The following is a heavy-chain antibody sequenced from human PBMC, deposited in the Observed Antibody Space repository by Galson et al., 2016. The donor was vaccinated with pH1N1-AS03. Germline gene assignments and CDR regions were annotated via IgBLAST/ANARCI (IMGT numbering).Heavy chain of an antibody. CDR2: INSDGSGT. CDR3: SRDPRTAFDI. J-gene: IGHJ3*02. CDR1: W. Sequence: WMTWVRQAPGKGLVWVSGINSDGSGTMYADSVKGRFTISRDNAKNTLYLQMNSLRAEDTAIYYCSRDPRTAFDIWGQGTTVTVSS. V-gene: IGHV3-74*03.